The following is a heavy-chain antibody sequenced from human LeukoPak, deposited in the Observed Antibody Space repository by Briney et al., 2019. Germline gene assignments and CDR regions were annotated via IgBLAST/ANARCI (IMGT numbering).Heavy chain of an antibody. V-gene: IGHV3-53*01. CDR1: GFSVSSNY. Sequence: PGWSLRLSCAASGFSVSSNYMSWVRQAPGKGLEWVSLIYDSGSTYYADSVKGRFTISRDSSKTTLYLQMNSLRAEDTAVYYCARAKGNIAAAGHYFDYWGQGTLVTVSS. CDR3: ARAKGNIAAAGHYFDY. J-gene: IGHJ4*02. CDR2: IYDSGST. D-gene: IGHD6-13*01.